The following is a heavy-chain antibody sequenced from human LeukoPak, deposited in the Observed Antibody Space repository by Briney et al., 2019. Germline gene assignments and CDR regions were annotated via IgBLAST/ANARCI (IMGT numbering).Heavy chain of an antibody. Sequence: GESLKISCKGSGYSFTSYWIGWVRQMPGKGLEWMGIIYPGDSDTRYSPSFQGQVTISADKSISTAYLQWSSLKASDTAMYYCARHKGYDFWSGYFHFDCWGQGTLVTVSS. CDR2: IYPGDSDT. D-gene: IGHD3-3*01. V-gene: IGHV5-51*01. CDR1: GYSFTSYW. CDR3: ARHKGYDFWSGYFHFDC. J-gene: IGHJ4*02.